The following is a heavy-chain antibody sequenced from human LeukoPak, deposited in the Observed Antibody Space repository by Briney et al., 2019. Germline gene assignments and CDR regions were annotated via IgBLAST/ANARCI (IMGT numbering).Heavy chain of an antibody. CDR3: ARDGVGYYDSSGYPNWFDP. CDR1: GFTFSSYS. Sequence: GGSLRLSCAASGFTFSSYSMNWVRQAPGKGLEWVSYISSSSSTIYYADSVKGRFTISRDNAKNSLYLQMNSLRDEDTAVYYCARDGVGYYDSSGYPNWFDPWGQGTLDTVSS. J-gene: IGHJ5*02. V-gene: IGHV3-48*02. D-gene: IGHD3-22*01. CDR2: ISSSSSTI.